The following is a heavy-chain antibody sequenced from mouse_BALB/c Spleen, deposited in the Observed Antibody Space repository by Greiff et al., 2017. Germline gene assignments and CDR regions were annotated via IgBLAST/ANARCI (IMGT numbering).Heavy chain of an antibody. CDR1: GFTFTDYY. CDR3: ARDYYDGYYGFAY. CDR2: IRNKANGYTT. V-gene: IGHV7-3*02. D-gene: IGHD2-3*01. J-gene: IGHJ3*01. Sequence: EVKVVESGGGLVQPGGSLRLSCATSGFTFTDYYMSWVRQPPGKALEWLGFIRNKANGYTTEYSASVKGRFTISRDNSQSILYLQMNTLRAEDSATYYCARDYYDGYYGFAYWGQGTLVTVSA.